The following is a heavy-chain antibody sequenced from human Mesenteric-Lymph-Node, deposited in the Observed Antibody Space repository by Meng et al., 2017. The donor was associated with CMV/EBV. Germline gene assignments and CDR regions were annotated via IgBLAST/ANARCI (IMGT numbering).Heavy chain of an antibody. D-gene: IGHD7-27*01. V-gene: IGHV3-74*01. CDR1: GVTFSSGG. CDR3: AVHWGSGWYFDL. J-gene: IGHJ2*01. Sequence: TASGVTFSSGGMHWGRQAPDKGLVRVSGINGDESRTTYADSVKGRFITTRDNATKTMYLEMNSLGGEDTAMYYCAVHWGSGWYFDLWGRGTLVTVSS. CDR2: INGDESRT.